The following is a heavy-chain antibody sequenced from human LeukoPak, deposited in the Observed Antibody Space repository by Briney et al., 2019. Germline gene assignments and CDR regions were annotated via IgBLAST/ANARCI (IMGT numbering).Heavy chain of an antibody. CDR1: GFTVSSNY. V-gene: IGHV3-53*01. Sequence: GGSLRLSCAASGFTVSSNYMSWVRQAPGKGLEWVSVIYSGGSTYYADSVKGRFTISRDNSKNTLYLQMNSLRAEDTAVYYCAKDPYYDILTGYRDLYYFDYWGQGTLVTVSS. J-gene: IGHJ4*02. CDR2: IYSGGST. CDR3: AKDPYYDILTGYRDLYYFDY. D-gene: IGHD3-9*01.